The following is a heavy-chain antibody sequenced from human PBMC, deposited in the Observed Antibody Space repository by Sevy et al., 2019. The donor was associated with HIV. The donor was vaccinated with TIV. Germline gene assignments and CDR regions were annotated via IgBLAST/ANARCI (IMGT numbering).Heavy chain of an antibody. CDR3: ARVSEHYYGSGSYFDY. V-gene: IGHV3-48*02. CDR1: GFTFSSYS. D-gene: IGHD3-10*01. Sequence: GSLRLSCAASGFTFSSYSMNWVRQAPGKGLEWVSYISSSSSTIYYADSVKGRFTISRDNAKNSLYLQMNSLRDEDTAVYYCARVSEHYYGSGSYFDYWGQGTLVTVSS. CDR2: ISSSSSTI. J-gene: IGHJ4*02.